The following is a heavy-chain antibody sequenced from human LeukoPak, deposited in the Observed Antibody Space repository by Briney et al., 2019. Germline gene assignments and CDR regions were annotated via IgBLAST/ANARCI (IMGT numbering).Heavy chain of an antibody. CDR1: GGSISSGGYY. J-gene: IGHJ6*02. CDR3: ARGWFGELFSYYYYGMDV. D-gene: IGHD3-10*01. V-gene: IGHV4-31*03. CDR2: IYYSGST. Sequence: SETLSLTCTVSGGSISSGGYYWSWIRQHPGKGLEWIGYIYYSGSTYYNPSLKSRVTISVDKSKNQFSLKLSSVTAADTAVYYCARGWFGELFSYYYYGMDVWGQGTTVTVSS.